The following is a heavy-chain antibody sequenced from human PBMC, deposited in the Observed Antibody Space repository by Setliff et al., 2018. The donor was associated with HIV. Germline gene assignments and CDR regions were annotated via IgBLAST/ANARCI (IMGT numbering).Heavy chain of an antibody. CDR2: IYTSGST. CDR3: ARAFSGNYYGGVDY. J-gene: IGHJ4*02. Sequence: KTSETLSLTCTVSGGSISSRGSYYWSWIRQPAGKGLEWIGHIYTSGSTNYNPSLKSRVTISVDTSKNQFSLKLSSVTAADTAVYYCARAFSGNYYGGVDYWGQGTLVTVSS. D-gene: IGHD1-26*01. V-gene: IGHV4-61*09. CDR1: GGSISSRGSYY.